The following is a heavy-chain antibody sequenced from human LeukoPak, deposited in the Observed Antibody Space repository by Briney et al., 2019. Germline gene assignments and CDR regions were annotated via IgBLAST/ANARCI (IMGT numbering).Heavy chain of an antibody. J-gene: IGHJ4*02. V-gene: IGHV3-48*03. CDR2: ISSSGMTK. CDR1: GFPFSSYE. D-gene: IGHD3-10*01. Sequence: GGSLRLSCAASGFPFSSYEMNWVRQAPGKGLEWVSYISSSGMTKYYAVSVKGRFTMSRDNAKNSLYLQLNSLRAEDTAVYFCARRGIVIRGLLIIGFHKEAYYFDYWGQGVLVTVSP. CDR3: ARRGIVIRGLLIIGFHKEAYYFDY.